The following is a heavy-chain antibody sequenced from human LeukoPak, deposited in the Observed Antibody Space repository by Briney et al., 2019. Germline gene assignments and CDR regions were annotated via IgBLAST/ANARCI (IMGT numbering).Heavy chain of an antibody. CDR1: GFTFNSYS. Sequence: GGSLRLSCAASGFTFNSYSMNWVRQAPGKGLEWVSYISSSSSTIYYADSVKGRFTISRDNAKNSLYLQMNSLRAEDTAVYYCARAFSTTAFDYWGQGTLVTVSS. V-gene: IGHV3-48*04. CDR2: ISSSSSTI. CDR3: ARAFSTTAFDY. D-gene: IGHD4-17*01. J-gene: IGHJ4*02.